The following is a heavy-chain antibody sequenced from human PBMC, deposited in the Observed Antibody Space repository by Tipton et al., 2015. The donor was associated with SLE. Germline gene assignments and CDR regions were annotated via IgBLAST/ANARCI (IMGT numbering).Heavy chain of an antibody. CDR3: AGCRVSSNYYRHVNMDF. CDR1: GVSIGSGGYY. D-gene: IGHD3-10*01. V-gene: IGHV4-31*03. CDR2: IYYSGTS. Sequence: TLSLTCTVSGVSIGSGGYYWSWSRQHPGQGLEYIGYIYYSGTSYCIPSLKSRVMISVDTSKNEFSLRLSSVTVADTAVYYCAGCRVSSNYYRHVNMDFWGQGTLVTVSS. J-gene: IGHJ4*02.